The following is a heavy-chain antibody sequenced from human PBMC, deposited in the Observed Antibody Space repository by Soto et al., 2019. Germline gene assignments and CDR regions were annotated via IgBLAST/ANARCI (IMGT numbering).Heavy chain of an antibody. J-gene: IGHJ6*02. CDR1: GFTFSSYE. V-gene: IGHV3-48*03. D-gene: IGHD2-2*01. Sequence: GGSMRLSCAASGFTFSSYEMNWVRQAPGKGLEWVSYISSSGSTIYYADSVKGRFTISRDNAKNSLYLQMNSLRAEDTAVYYCARDGWVVPAARNYYYGMDVWGQGTTVTVSS. CDR2: ISSSGSTI. CDR3: ARDGWVVPAARNYYYGMDV.